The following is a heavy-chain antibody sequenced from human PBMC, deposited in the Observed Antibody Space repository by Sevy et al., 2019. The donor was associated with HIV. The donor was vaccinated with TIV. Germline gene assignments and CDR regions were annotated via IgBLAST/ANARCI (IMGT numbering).Heavy chain of an antibody. CDR3: AAVGGFFGDFDY. CDR2: IVVGSGNT. Sequence: ASVKVSCKASGFTFTSSAVQWVRQARGQRLEWIGWIVVGSGNTNYAQKFQERVTITRDMSTSTAYMELSSLRSEDTAVYYCAAVGGFFGDFDYWGQEPWSPSPQ. J-gene: IGHJ4*01. V-gene: IGHV1-58*01. D-gene: IGHD2-15*01. CDR1: GFTFTSSA.